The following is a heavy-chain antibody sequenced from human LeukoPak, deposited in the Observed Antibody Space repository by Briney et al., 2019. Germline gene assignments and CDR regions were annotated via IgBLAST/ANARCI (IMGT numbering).Heavy chain of an antibody. CDR1: GYSFTSYW. CDR2: IYPGDSDT. Sequence: GESLKISWKGSGYSFTSYWIGWVRQMPAKGLEWMGIIYPGDSDTRYSPSFQGQVTISADKSISTAYLQWSSMKASDTAMYYCARPRPYGSGSYYYFDYWGQGTLVTVSS. V-gene: IGHV5-51*01. CDR3: ARPRPYGSGSYYYFDY. J-gene: IGHJ4*02. D-gene: IGHD3-10*01.